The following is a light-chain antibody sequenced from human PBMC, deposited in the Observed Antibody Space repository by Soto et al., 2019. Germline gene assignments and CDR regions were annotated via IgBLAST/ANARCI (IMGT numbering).Light chain of an antibody. Sequence: QSVLTQPPSVSAAPGQKVTISCSGSSSNIGNNYVSWYQQLPGTAPKLLIYENNKRPSGIPDRFSGSKSGTSATLGITGLQTGDEADYYFGTWDSSLSAGEVFGTGTKLTVL. V-gene: IGLV1-51*02. CDR3: GTWDSSLSAGEV. CDR1: SSNIGNNY. CDR2: ENN. J-gene: IGLJ1*01.